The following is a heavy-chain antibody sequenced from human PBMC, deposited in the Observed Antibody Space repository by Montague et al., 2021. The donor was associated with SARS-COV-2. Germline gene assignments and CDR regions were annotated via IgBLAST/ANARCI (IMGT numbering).Heavy chain of an antibody. CDR2: ILHGRRT. Sequence: SETLSLTCTVSGVVKSSYCSGGHTSDLEKQLEWICCILHGRRTKYNPFLESRVTVSVDRSKNQVSLKLSSVTPADTAVYYCARLLRSCSNGVCRTYYYYAMDVWGQGTTVTVSS. CDR3: ARLLRSCSNGVCRTYYYYAMDV. V-gene: IGHV4-59*01. J-gene: IGHJ6*02. CDR1: GVVKSSYC. D-gene: IGHD2-8*01.